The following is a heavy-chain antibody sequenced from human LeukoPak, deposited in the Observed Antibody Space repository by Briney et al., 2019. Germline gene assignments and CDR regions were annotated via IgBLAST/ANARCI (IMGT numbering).Heavy chain of an antibody. CDR3: ARERNIVIRPQGMFGF. CDR2: IWYDGSNE. V-gene: IGHV3-33*01. Sequence: GTSLRLSCTASGFTFRSHAMHWVRQAPGKGLEWVATIWYDGSNENYADPVKGRFTISRDNSKDTLFLQMNSLSAEDTAVYYCARERNIVIRPQGMFGFWGQGTLVAVSS. CDR1: GFTFRSHA. D-gene: IGHD2/OR15-2a*01. J-gene: IGHJ5*01.